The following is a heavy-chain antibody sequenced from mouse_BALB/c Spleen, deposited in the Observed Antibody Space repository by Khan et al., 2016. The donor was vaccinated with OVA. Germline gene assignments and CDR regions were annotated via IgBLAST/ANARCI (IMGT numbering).Heavy chain of an antibody. V-gene: IGHV2-2*02. Sequence: VQLKESGPGLVQPSQSLSITCTVSGFSLTNYGVHWVRQSPGKGLEWLGVIWSSGITDYNATFISRLSISRDISKSQVFFKMNSLQANDTAIYYCAINRNGYFDYWGQGTTLTVSS. J-gene: IGHJ2*01. CDR3: AINRNGYFDY. D-gene: IGHD1-1*02. CDR2: IWSSGIT. CDR1: GFSLTNYG.